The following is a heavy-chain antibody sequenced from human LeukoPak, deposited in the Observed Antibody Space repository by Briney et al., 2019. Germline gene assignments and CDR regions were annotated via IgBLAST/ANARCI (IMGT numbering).Heavy chain of an antibody. D-gene: IGHD5-18*01. Sequence: PSETLSLTCTVSGYSISSGYYWGWIRQPPGKGREWIGSIYHSGSTYYNPSLKSRVTISVDTSTNQFSLKLSSVTAADTAVYYCARDPRCEDTKTSYWYFDRWGRGTLVTVSS. CDR2: IYHSGST. J-gene: IGHJ2*01. CDR1: GYSISSGYY. CDR3: ARDPRCEDTKTSYWYFDR. V-gene: IGHV4-38-2*02.